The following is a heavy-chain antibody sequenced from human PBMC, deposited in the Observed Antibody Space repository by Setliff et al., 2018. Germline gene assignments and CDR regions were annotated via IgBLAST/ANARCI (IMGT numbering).Heavy chain of an antibody. CDR2: ISSSSSYI. V-gene: IGHV3-21*01. J-gene: IGHJ3*02. CDR1: GFTFSSYS. CDR3: ARDTYTIFGVVPSEAHAFDI. D-gene: IGHD3-3*01. Sequence: PGGSLRLSCAASGFTFSSYSMNWVRQAPGKGLEWVSSISSSSSYIYYADSVKGRFTISRDNAKNSLYLQMNSLRAEDTAVYYCARDTYTIFGVVPSEAHAFDIWGQGTMVTVPS.